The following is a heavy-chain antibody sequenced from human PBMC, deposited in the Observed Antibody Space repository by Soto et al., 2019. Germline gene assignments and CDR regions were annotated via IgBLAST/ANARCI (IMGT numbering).Heavy chain of an antibody. CDR3: ARADILTGYRAYYYYGMDV. CDR1: GGSISSGDYY. J-gene: IGHJ6*02. D-gene: IGHD3-9*01. V-gene: IGHV4-30-4*01. CDR2: IYYSGST. Sequence: TLSLTCTVSGGSISSGDYYWSWIRQPPGKGLEWIGYIYYSGSTYYNPSLKSRVTISVDTSKNQFSLKLSSVTAADTAVYYCARADILTGYRAYYYYGMDVWGQGTTVTVSS.